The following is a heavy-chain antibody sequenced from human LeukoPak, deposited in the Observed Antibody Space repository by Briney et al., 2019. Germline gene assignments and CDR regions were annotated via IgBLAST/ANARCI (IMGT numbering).Heavy chain of an antibody. CDR1: GFTFSSYG. CDR2: IRYDGSNK. D-gene: IGHD3-10*01. Sequence: GGSLTLSCAASGFTFSSYGMHWVRQAPGKGLEWVAFIRYDGSNKYYADSVKGRFTISRDNSKNTLYLQMNSLRAEDTAVYYCAKDSHYYGSGSYYSDYWGQGTLVTVSS. J-gene: IGHJ4*02. V-gene: IGHV3-30*02. CDR3: AKDSHYYGSGSYYSDY.